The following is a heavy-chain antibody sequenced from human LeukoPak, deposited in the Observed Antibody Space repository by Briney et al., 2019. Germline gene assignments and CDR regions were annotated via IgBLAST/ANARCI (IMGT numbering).Heavy chain of an antibody. D-gene: IGHD3-22*01. CDR1: GFTFSDYY. CDR3: ASDPDSSGYYGFDY. CDR2: ITSSSSFT. Sequence: PGGSLRLSCAASGFTFSDYYMSWIRQAPGKGLEWVSHITSSSSFTNYADSVKGRFTISRDNAKNSLCLQMNSLRAEDTAVYYCASDPDSSGYYGFDYWGQGTLVTVSS. J-gene: IGHJ4*02. V-gene: IGHV3-11*06.